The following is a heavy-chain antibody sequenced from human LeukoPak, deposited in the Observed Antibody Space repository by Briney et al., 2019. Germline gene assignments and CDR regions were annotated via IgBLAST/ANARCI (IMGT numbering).Heavy chain of an antibody. J-gene: IGHJ4*02. V-gene: IGHV1-3*01. Sequence: ASVKVSCKASGYTFTSYAMHWVRQAPGQRLEWMGWINAGNGNTKYSQEFQGRVTITRDTSASTAYMELSSLRSEDTAVYYCARVDLYCSGGSCYPERFDYWGQGTLVTVSS. CDR2: INAGNGNT. CDR3: ARVDLYCSGGSCYPERFDY. CDR1: GYTFTSYA. D-gene: IGHD2-15*01.